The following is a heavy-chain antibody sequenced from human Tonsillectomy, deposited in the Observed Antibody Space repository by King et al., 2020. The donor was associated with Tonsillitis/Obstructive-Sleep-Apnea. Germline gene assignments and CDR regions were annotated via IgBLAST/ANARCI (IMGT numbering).Heavy chain of an antibody. CDR1: GYTFTSYG. J-gene: IGHJ6*03. Sequence: QLVQSGAEVKKPGASVKVSCKASGYTFTSYGISWVRQAPGQGLEWMGWISAYNGNTNYAQKLQGRVTMTTDTSTSTAYMELRSLRSDDTAVYYCARDPEYQLPLYYYYYYMDVWGKGTTVTVSS. CDR2: ISAYNGNT. CDR3: ARDPEYQLPLYYYYYYMDV. V-gene: IGHV1-18*01. D-gene: IGHD2-2*01.